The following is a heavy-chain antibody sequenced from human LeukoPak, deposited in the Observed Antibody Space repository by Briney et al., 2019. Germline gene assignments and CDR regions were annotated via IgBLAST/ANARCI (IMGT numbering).Heavy chain of an antibody. J-gene: IGHJ4*02. D-gene: IGHD2-2*02. CDR2: INHSGST. CDR1: GESFSGDY. CDR3: ARGDDCSSTSCYTGDY. V-gene: IGHV4-34*01. Sequence: SETLSLTCAFYGESFSGDYCGWSRQPPGKGLEWIGEINHSGSTNYNPSLKSRVTISVDTSKNQFSLKLSSVTAADTAVYYCARGDDCSSTSCYTGDYWGQGTLVTVSS.